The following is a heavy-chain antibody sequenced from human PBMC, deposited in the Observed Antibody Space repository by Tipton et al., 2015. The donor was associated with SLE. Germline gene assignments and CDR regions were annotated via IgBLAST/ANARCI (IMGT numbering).Heavy chain of an antibody. CDR1: GGSFSGYY. CDR3: ARADSFDY. V-gene: IGHV4-34*01. J-gene: IGHJ4*02. CDR2: INHSGTT. Sequence: TLSLTCAVYGGSFSGYYWSWIRQPPGKGLEWIGEINHSGTTNYNPSLKSRVTISVDTSKNQFSLTLSSVTAADTAVYYCARADSFDYWGQGTLVTVSS.